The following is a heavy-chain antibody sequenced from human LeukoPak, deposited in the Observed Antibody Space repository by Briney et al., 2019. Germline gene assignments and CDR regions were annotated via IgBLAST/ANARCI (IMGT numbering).Heavy chain of an antibody. Sequence: PGGSLRLSCAASGFTFSSYTMNWVRQPPGKGLEWVSNIGTSSTTIYYADSVKGRFTISRDNAKNSLYLQMNSLRADDTAVYYCAKGGSIAAAGTSSYWGQGTLVTVSS. CDR3: AKGGSIAAAGTSSY. D-gene: IGHD6-13*01. CDR2: IGTSSTTI. J-gene: IGHJ4*02. CDR1: GFTFSSYT. V-gene: IGHV3-48*01.